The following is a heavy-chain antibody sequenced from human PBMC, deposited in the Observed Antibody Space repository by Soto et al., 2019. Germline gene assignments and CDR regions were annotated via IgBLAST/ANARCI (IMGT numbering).Heavy chain of an antibody. V-gene: IGHV3-66*01. Sequence: PGGSLRLSCAASGFTVSSNYMSWVRQAPGKGLEWVSVIYSGGSTYYADSVKGRFTISRDNSKNTLYLQMNSLRAEDTAVYYCARVNLGSGYAPTLFFFDYWGQGTLVTVSS. J-gene: IGHJ4*02. CDR1: GFTVSSNY. CDR2: IYSGGST. CDR3: ARVNLGSGYAPTLFFFDY. D-gene: IGHD5-12*01.